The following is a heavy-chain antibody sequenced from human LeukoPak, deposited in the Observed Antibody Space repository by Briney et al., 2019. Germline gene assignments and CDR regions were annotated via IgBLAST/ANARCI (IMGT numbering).Heavy chain of an antibody. CDR2: INSDGSST. CDR1: GFTFSTYS. CDR3: ARDQLSYCDGDCP. J-gene: IGHJ5*02. V-gene: IGHV3-74*01. Sequence: GGSLRLSCAASGFTFSTYSMHWVRQRPGKGLVWVSRINSDGSSTTYADSVKGRFTISRDNAQNTLYLQMNSLRAEDTAVYYCARDQLSYCDGDCPWGQGTLVTVSS. D-gene: IGHD2-21*02.